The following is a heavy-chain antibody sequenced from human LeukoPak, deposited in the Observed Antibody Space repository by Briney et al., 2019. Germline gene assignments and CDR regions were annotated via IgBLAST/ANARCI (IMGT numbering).Heavy chain of an antibody. J-gene: IGHJ4*02. V-gene: IGHV3-66*01. CDR3: ARVGGPGGYSSSSPDFDY. D-gene: IGHD6-6*01. CDR1: GFTVSSNF. Sequence: GGSLRLSCAASGFTVSSNFMSWVRQAPGKGLEWVSVIYSGGSTYYADSVKGRFTISRDNSKNTLYLQMNSLRVEDTAVYYCARVGGPGGYSSSSPDFDYWGQGTLVTVSS. CDR2: IYSGGST.